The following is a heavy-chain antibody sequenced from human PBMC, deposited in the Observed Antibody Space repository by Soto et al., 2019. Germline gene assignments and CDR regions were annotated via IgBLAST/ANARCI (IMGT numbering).Heavy chain of an antibody. CDR3: ARVGVGATTFDY. J-gene: IGHJ4*02. V-gene: IGHV3-21*01. CDR2: ISSSSYI. CDR1: GFTFSSYS. Sequence: EVQLVESGGGLVKPGGSLRLSCAASGFTFSSYSMNWVRQAPGKGLEWVSSISSSSYIYYADSVKGRFTISRDNAKNSLYLQMNSLRAEDTAVYYCARVGVGATTFDYWGQGTLVTVSS. D-gene: IGHD1-26*01.